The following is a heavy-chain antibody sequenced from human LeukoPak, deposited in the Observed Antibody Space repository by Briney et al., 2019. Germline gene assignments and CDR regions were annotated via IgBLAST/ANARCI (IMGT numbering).Heavy chain of an antibody. D-gene: IGHD3-3*01. CDR1: GFTFSSYD. CDR3: ARSYYDFWGGYYLGMDV. J-gene: IGHJ6*02. CDR2: IGTAGDT. V-gene: IGHV3-13*01. Sequence: GGSPRLSCAASGFTFSSYDMHWVRQATGKGLEWVSAIGTAGDTYYPGSVKGRFTISRENAKNSLYLQMNSLRAGDTAVYYCARSYYDFWGGYYLGMDVWGQGTTVTVSS.